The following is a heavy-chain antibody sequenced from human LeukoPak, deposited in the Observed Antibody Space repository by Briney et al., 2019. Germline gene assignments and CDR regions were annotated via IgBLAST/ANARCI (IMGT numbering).Heavy chain of an antibody. D-gene: IGHD3-22*01. Sequence: ASVKVSCKASGYTFTSYAMHWVRQAPGQRLEWMGWINAGNGNTKYSQKFQGRVTITRDTSASTAYMELSSLRSEDTAVYYCAASDSSGYYIFDYWGQGTLVTVSS. CDR3: AASDSSGYYIFDY. CDR1: GYTFTSYA. CDR2: INAGNGNT. V-gene: IGHV1-3*01. J-gene: IGHJ4*02.